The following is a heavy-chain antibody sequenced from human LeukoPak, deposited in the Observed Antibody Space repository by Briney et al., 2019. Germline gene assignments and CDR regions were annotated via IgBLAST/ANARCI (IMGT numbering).Heavy chain of an antibody. V-gene: IGHV3-30*04. Sequence: GGSLRLSCAASGFTFSSYAMHWVRQAPGRGLEWVAVISYDGSNKYYADSVKGRFTISRDNSKNTLYLQMNSLRAEDTAVYYCARDLYRIVVVPHYFDYWGQGTLVTVSS. CDR1: GFTFSSYA. D-gene: IGHD3-22*01. CDR2: ISYDGSNK. CDR3: ARDLYRIVVVPHYFDY. J-gene: IGHJ4*02.